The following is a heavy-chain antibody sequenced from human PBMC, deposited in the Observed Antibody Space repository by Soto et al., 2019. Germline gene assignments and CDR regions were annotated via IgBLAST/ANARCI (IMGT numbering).Heavy chain of an antibody. CDR1: GGSISSGGYY. J-gene: IGHJ4*02. V-gene: IGHV4-31*03. D-gene: IGHD5-12*01. Sequence: LSLTCTVSGGSISSGGYYWSWIRQHPGKGLEWIGYIYYGGSTYYNPSLKSRVTISVDTSKNQFSLKLSSVTAADTAVYYCARGEMATILYFDYWGQGTLVTVSS. CDR3: ARGEMATILYFDY. CDR2: IYYGGST.